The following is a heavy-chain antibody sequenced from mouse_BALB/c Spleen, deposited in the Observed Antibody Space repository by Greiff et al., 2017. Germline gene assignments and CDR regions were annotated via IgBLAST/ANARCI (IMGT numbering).Heavy chain of an antibody. V-gene: IGHV1-20*01. D-gene: IGHD2-3*01. J-gene: IGHJ3*01. CDR3: ARDPLYDGGFAY. CDR2: INPYNGDT. Sequence: VQLQQSGPELVKPGASVKISCKASGYSFTGYFMNWVMQSHGKSLEWIGRINPYNGDTFYNQKFKGKATLTVDKSSSTAYMELLSLTSEDSAVYYCARDPLYDGGFAYWGQGTLVTVSA. CDR1: GYSFTGYF.